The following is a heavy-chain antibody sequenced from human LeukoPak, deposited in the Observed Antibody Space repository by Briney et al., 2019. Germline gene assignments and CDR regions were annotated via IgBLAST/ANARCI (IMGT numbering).Heavy chain of an antibody. Sequence: PGGTLRLSCAASGFTFSSYGMSWVRQAPGKGLEWVSGISGSGDTTYYADSVKGRFTISRDNSKNTLYLQMNSLRVEDTAVYYCAKDRESGDYYYYYYIDVWGKGTMVTISS. CDR1: GFTFSSYG. CDR3: AKDRESGDYYYYYYIDV. V-gene: IGHV3-23*01. J-gene: IGHJ6*03. D-gene: IGHD2-21*02. CDR2: ISGSGDTT.